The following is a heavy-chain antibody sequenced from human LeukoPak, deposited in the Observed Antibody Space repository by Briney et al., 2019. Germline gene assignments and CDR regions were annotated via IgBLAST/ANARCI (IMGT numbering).Heavy chain of an antibody. CDR1: GFTFSSYG. Sequence: GGSLRLSCAASGFTFSSYGMHWVRQAPGKGLEWVAFIRYDGSNKYYADSVKGRFTISRDNSKNTLYLQMNSLRAEDTAVYYCAKDPFIVVVTTFDYWGQETLVTVSS. J-gene: IGHJ4*02. CDR3: AKDPFIVVVTTFDY. V-gene: IGHV3-30*02. D-gene: IGHD3-22*01. CDR2: IRYDGSNK.